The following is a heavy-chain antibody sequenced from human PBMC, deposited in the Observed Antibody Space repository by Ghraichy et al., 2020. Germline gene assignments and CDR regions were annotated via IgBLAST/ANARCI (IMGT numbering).Heavy chain of an antibody. J-gene: IGHJ5*02. CDR2: VNHGGTT. CDR1: GGSFSDYW. V-gene: IGHV4-34*01. CDR3: ATGLHMPTFGVAKTWFVP. Sequence: SETLSLTCAVYGGSFSDYWWSWIRQTPGKGLEWIGEVNHGGTTNYNPSLKSRVTISVDQSKKQFSLNLDSVTAADTALYYCATGLHMPTFGVAKTWFVPWGQGTLVTVSS. D-gene: IGHD3-3*01.